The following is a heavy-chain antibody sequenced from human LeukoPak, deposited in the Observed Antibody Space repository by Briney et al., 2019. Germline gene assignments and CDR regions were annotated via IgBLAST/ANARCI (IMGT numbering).Heavy chain of an antibody. Sequence: PGGSLRLSCAGSEVTFSRYAMSWVRQGPGKGLEWGSAISSSGYTTFYADSVKGRFTISRDNSKKTLYLQMNSLRAEDTAVYYCSKNILNSFWSTVYFAYWGQGTLVTVSS. CDR2: ISSSGYTT. V-gene: IGHV3-23*01. J-gene: IGHJ4*02. D-gene: IGHD2-8*02. CDR1: EVTFSRYA. CDR3: SKNILNSFWSTVYFAY.